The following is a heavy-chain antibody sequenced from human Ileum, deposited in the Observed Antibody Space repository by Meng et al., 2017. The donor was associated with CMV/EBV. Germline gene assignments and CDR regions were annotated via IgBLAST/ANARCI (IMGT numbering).Heavy chain of an antibody. CDR1: GGSSSGYY. CDR2: IHPSGST. V-gene: IGHV4-34*01. Sequence: HVQLQQWGAGLLKPSETLSLTCAVFGGSSSGYYLNWIRQPPGKGLEWIGEIHPSGSTIYNPSLKNRVSISLDTSRNQFSLRLTSVTAADTAVYYCSRGEDAYKSGRYWGQGTLVTVSS. J-gene: IGHJ4*02. CDR3: SRGEDAYKSGRY. D-gene: IGHD5-24*01.